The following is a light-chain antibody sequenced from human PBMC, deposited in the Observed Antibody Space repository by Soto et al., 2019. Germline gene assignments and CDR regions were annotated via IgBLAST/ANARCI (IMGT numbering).Light chain of an antibody. CDR3: QQSSTTKP. Sequence: DIQMTQSPSSLSASVGDRVTITCRASQSISSYLNWYQQKPGKAPKLLIYAASSLQSGVPSRFSGSGSGTDFTLTISSLQPEDFATYYCQQSSTTKPFGQGTKVKIK. CDR2: AAS. CDR1: QSISSY. J-gene: IGKJ1*01. V-gene: IGKV1-39*01.